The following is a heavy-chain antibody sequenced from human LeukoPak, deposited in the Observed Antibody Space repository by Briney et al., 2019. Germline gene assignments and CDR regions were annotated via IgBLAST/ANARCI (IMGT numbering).Heavy chain of an antibody. CDR3: ARRHYYGSAAVDY. V-gene: IGHV4-59*08. CDR2: IYYSGST. D-gene: IGHD3-10*01. Sequence: PSETLSLTCTVSGGCISSYYWSWIRQPPGKGLEWIGYIYYSGSTNYNPSLKSRVTISVDTSKNQFSLKLSSVTAADTAVYYCARRHYYGSAAVDYWGQGTLVTVSS. CDR1: GGCISSYY. J-gene: IGHJ4*02.